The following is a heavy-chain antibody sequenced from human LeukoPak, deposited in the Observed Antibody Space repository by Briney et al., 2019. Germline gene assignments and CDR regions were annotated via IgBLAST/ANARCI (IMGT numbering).Heavy chain of an antibody. J-gene: IGHJ4*02. V-gene: IGHV1-2*02. CDR1: GYTFTDYY. Sequence: ASVNVSCKTCGYTFTDYYIHWVRQAPGQGLEEVGWINPNSCGTVFAQKFQERDTMTRDSSITTAYMELSALSCDDTAVYYCARSICNSVSCAAFDSWGQGTLVTVSS. CDR2: INPNSCGT. CDR3: ARSICNSVSCAAFDS. D-gene: IGHD2/OR15-2a*01.